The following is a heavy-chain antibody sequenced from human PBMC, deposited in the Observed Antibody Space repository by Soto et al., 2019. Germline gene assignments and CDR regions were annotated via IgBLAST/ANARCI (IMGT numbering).Heavy chain of an antibody. CDR2: IKDGGRT. Sequence: QVQLQQWGAGLLKPSETLSLNCAVNGGSLSGYYWSWIRQPPGKGLEWIGEIKDGGRTNYSPSLKSRATISSDTSNNQFYLMLYSVTAADTGVYYCARGQEGVVATHWDQGTLVTVSS. CDR1: GGSLSGYY. CDR3: ARGQEGVVATH. J-gene: IGHJ4*02. V-gene: IGHV4-34*01. D-gene: IGHD5-12*01.